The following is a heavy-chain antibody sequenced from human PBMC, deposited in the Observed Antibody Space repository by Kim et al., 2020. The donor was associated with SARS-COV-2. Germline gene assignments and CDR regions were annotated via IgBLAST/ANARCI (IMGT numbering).Heavy chain of an antibody. Sequence: NYYPSLKSRVTMSLDTSKNQFSLNLNSGTDADTAVYYCARQRTLTSSLDPWGQGTLVTVSS. D-gene: IGHD2-2*01. J-gene: IGHJ5*02. V-gene: IGHV4-59*08. CDR3: ARQRTLTSSLDP.